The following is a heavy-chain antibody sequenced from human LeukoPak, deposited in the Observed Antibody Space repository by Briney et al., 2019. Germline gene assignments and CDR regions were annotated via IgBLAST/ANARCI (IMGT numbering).Heavy chain of an antibody. V-gene: IGHV1-8*02. J-gene: IGHJ4*02. CDR2: INPNSGNT. Sequence: ASVKASCKASGYTFTGYYMHWVRQAPGQGLEWMGWINPNSGNTGYAQKFQGRVTMTRNTSISTAYMELSSLRSEDTAVYYCARGQTQDYVWGSYRPPIDYWGQGTLVTVSS. CDR3: ARGQTQDYVWGSYRPPIDY. D-gene: IGHD3-16*02. CDR1: GYTFTGYY.